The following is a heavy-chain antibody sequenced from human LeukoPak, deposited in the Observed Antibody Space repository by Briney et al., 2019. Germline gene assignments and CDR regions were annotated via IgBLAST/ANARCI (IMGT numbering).Heavy chain of an antibody. Sequence: ASVKVSCKASGYIFSSYGVSWVRQAPGQGLEWMGWISAYNGDKDYAQKFQGRVTMTTDTSTTTAYMEVRSLRSDDSAVYFCARVESSNRYYFYVMDVWGQGTTVTVPS. CDR3: ARVESSNRYYFYVMDV. CDR2: ISAYNGDK. D-gene: IGHD6-13*01. J-gene: IGHJ6*02. V-gene: IGHV1-18*01. CDR1: GYIFSSYG.